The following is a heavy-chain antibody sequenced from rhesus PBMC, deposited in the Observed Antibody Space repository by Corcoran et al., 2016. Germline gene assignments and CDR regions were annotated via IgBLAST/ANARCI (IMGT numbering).Heavy chain of an antibody. V-gene: IGHV3S25*01. CDR1: GFPFSSYW. D-gene: IGHD3-3*01. Sequence: EVQLVESGGGLAKPGGSLRLSCAASGFPFSSYWMNWFRQAPGKGLGGVSAINSGGGSTYYADSVKGRFTISRDNSKNTLSLQMNSLRAEDTAVYYCAKDGYYNIWTGYYYYGLDSWGQGVVVTVSS. CDR2: INSGGGST. J-gene: IGHJ6*01. CDR3: AKDGYYNIWTGYYYYGLDS.